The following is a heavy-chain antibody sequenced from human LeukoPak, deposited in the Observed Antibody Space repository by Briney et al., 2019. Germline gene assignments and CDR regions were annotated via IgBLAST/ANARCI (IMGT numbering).Heavy chain of an antibody. J-gene: IGHJ5*02. Sequence: GGSLRLSCAASGFSFNTYAMSWVRQAPGKGLEWVSAISGSGGGTYYADSVKGRFTISRDNSKNTLYLQMNSLRADDTAVYYCARHVVVVVPAPRWWFDPWGQGTLVTVSS. V-gene: IGHV3-23*01. CDR2: ISGSGGGT. CDR3: ARHVVVVVPAPRWWFDP. CDR1: GFSFNTYA. D-gene: IGHD2-2*01.